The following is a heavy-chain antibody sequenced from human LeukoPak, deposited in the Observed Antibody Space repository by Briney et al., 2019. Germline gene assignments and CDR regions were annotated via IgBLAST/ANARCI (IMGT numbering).Heavy chain of an antibody. CDR2: IYNDGNT. D-gene: IGHD2-21*02. CDR3: ARDREVVTARAQMDV. J-gene: IGHJ6*04. Sequence: GGSLRLSCAVSGFTVSSNHMSWVRQAPGKGLEWVSVIYNDGNTYYTDSVKGRFTISRDSSKNTVFLQMNSLRAEDTAMYYCARDREVVTARAQMDVWGKGTTVTVSS. CDR1: GFTVSSNH. V-gene: IGHV3-53*01.